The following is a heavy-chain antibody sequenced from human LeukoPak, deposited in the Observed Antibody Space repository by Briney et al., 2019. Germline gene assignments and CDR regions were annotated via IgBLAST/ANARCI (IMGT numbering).Heavy chain of an antibody. J-gene: IGHJ4*02. V-gene: IGHV3-21*01. CDR1: GFSFSSYA. CDR3: ARRAPSHDFDS. Sequence: GSLRLSCAASGFSFSSYAMNWVRQGPGKGPEWVSSISTTGSHTYYAESVKGRFTISRDNAERTLYLEMNSLRAGDTAVYFRARRAPSHDFDSWGQGTLVTVSS. CDR2: ISTTGSHT.